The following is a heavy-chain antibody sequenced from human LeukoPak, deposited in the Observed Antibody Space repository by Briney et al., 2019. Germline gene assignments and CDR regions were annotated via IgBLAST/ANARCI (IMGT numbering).Heavy chain of an antibody. Sequence: GESLKISCKGSGYSFTSYWIGWVRQMPGKGLEWMGIIYPGDSDTRYSPSFQGQVTISADKSISTAYLQWSSLKASDTATYYCARLYDSSGYYYYYGMDVWGQGTTVTVSS. J-gene: IGHJ6*02. CDR2: IYPGDSDT. CDR1: GYSFTSYW. D-gene: IGHD3-22*01. V-gene: IGHV5-51*01. CDR3: ARLYDSSGYYYYYGMDV.